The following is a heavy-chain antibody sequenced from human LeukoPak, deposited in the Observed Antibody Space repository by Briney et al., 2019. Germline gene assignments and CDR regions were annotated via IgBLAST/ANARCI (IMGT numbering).Heavy chain of an antibody. V-gene: IGHV4-34*01. Sequence: SETLSLTCAVYGGSFSGYYWSWIRQPPGKGLEWIGEINHSGSTNYNPSLKSRVTISVDTSKNQFSLKLSSVTAADTAVYYCARGLSYYYDSSGYYHDRKQRNYYYMDVRGKGTTVTVSS. CDR3: ARGLSYYYDSSGYYHDRKQRNYYYMDV. CDR2: INHSGST. CDR1: GGSFSGYY. J-gene: IGHJ6*03. D-gene: IGHD3-22*01.